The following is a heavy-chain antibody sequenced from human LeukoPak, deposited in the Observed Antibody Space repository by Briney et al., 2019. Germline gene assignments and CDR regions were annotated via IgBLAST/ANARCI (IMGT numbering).Heavy chain of an antibody. CDR2: ISAYNGNT. V-gene: IGHV1-18*01. D-gene: IGHD3-22*01. J-gene: IGHJ3*02. Sequence: ASVKVSCKASGYTFTIYGITWVRQARGQGREGMGWISAYNGNTNYTQKLQGRGTMTTDTSTSTAYMELSRLRSDDTAVYYCARYYYDSSGKQRAFDIWGQGTMVTVSS. CDR1: GYTFTIYG. CDR3: ARYYYDSSGKQRAFDI.